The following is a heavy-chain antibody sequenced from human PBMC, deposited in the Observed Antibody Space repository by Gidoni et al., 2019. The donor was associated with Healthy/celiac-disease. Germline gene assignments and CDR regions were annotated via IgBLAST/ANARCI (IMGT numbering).Heavy chain of an antibody. D-gene: IGHD2-21*01. CDR3: AKAPYSNYYYYGMDV. CDR1: GFTFDDYA. Sequence: EVQLVESGGGLVQPVRSLSLSFAASGFTFDDYAMHWVRQAPGKGLEWVSGISWNSGSIGYADSVKGRFTISRDNAKNSLYLQMNSLRAEDTALYYCAKAPYSNYYYYGMDVWGQGTTVTVSS. CDR2: ISWNSGSI. V-gene: IGHV3-9*01. J-gene: IGHJ6*02.